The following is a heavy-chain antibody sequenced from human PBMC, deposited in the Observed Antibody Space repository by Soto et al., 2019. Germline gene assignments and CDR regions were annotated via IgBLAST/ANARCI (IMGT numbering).Heavy chain of an antibody. Sequence: SLRLSCAAPGFTFSSYAMSWVRQAPGKGLEWVSAISGSGGSTYYADSVKGRFTISRDNSKNTLYLQMNSLRAEDTAVYYCAKGGAAAGTYYYYGMDVGGQGTTVTVPS. D-gene: IGHD6-13*01. J-gene: IGHJ6*02. CDR3: AKGGAAAGTYYYYGMDV. V-gene: IGHV3-23*01. CDR1: GFTFSSYA. CDR2: ISGSGGST.